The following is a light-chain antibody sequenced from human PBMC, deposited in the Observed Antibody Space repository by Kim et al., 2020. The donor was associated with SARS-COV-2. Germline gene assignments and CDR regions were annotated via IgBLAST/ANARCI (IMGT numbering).Light chain of an antibody. V-gene: IGLV7-46*01. J-gene: IGLJ3*02. Sequence: PGGTVTLTGYSSAVAVTSNHYPYGFQQKPAQSPRTLIYDTDKTHSWIPARFSGSLLGGKAALTLSGTQPEDEAEYYCLLSYSGVGVFGGGTQLTVL. CDR2: DTD. CDR3: LLSYSGVGV. CDR1: AVAVTSNHY.